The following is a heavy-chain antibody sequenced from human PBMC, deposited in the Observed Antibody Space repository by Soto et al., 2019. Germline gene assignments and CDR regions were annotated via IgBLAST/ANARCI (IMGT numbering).Heavy chain of an antibody. J-gene: IGHJ4*02. CDR1: NGSISGFY. CDR3: VRVGVGIGNHFDS. Sequence: PSETLSITCSVSNGSISGFYWTWIRQPPGKILEWIGYIHYSGRTDYNPSLTSRATMSVDTSKNQFSLNLKSITAADTAVYYCVRVGVGIGNHFDSWGRGTLVTVSS. V-gene: IGHV4-59*12. CDR2: IHYSGRT. D-gene: IGHD1-26*01.